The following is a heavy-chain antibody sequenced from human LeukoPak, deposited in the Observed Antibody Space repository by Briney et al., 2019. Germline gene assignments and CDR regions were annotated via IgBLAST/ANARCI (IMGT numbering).Heavy chain of an antibody. CDR3: ARVVVGLTYYFDY. CDR2: IYSGGDT. CDR1: GLTVSSNY. V-gene: IGHV3-53*01. J-gene: IGHJ4*02. Sequence: QPGGSLRPSCTASGLTVSSNYMTWVRQAPGKGLEWVSLIYSGGDTYYADSMKGRFTISRDNSKNTLYLQMNSLRAEDTAVYYCARVVVGLTYYFDYWGQGTLVTVSS. D-gene: IGHD1-26*01.